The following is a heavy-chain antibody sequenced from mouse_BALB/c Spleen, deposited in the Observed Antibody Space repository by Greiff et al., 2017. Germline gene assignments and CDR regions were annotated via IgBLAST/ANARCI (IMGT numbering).Heavy chain of an antibody. V-gene: IGHV5-2*01. CDR2: INSDGGST. J-gene: IGHJ3*01. CDR1: EYEFPSHD. Sequence: EVKLMESGGGLVQPGESLKLSCESNEYEFPSHDMSWVRKTPEKRLELVAAINSDGGSTYYPDTMERRFIISRDNTKKTLYLQMSSLRSEDTALYYCARHDYGNYVKAFAYWGQGTLVTVSA. D-gene: IGHD2-1*01. CDR3: ARHDYGNYVKAFAY.